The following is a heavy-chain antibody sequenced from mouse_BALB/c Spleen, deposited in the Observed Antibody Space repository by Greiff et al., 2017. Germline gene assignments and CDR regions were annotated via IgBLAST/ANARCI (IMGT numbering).Heavy chain of an antibody. V-gene: IGHV1S81*02. CDR3: ARSTMVTTGDYYAMDY. CDR2: INPSNGRT. D-gene: IGHD2-2*01. J-gene: IGHJ4*01. Sequence: QVQLQQPGAELVKPGASVKLSCKASGYTFTSYWMHWVKQRPGQGLEWIGEINPSNGRTNYNEKFKSKATLTVDKSSSTAYMQLSSLTSEDSAVYYCARSTMVTTGDYYAMDYWGQGTSVTVSS. CDR1: GYTFTSYW.